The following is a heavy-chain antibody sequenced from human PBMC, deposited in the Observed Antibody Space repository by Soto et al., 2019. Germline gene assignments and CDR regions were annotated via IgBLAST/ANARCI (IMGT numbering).Heavy chain of an antibody. J-gene: IGHJ5*01. V-gene: IGHV5-51*01. D-gene: IGHD2-2*01. CDR2: IYPGDSDT. Sequence: PGESLKISCKGSGYSFTSYWIGWVRQMPGKGLEWMGIIYPGDSDTRYSPSFQGQVTISADKSISTAYLQWSSLKASDTAMYYCASSYCSSTSCPTNWFDSWGQGTLVTVSS. CDR1: GYSFTSYW. CDR3: ASSYCSSTSCPTNWFDS.